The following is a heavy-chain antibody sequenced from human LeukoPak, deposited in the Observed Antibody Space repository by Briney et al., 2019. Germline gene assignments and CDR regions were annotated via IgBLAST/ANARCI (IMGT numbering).Heavy chain of an antibody. D-gene: IGHD1-14*01. CDR3: ARTKAPPDPWAWFDP. V-gene: IGHV1-2*02. J-gene: IGHJ5*02. CDR2: INPNSAGT. CDR1: GYTFTGYF. Sequence: ASVKVSCKASGYTFTGYFMHWVRQAPGQGLEWMGWINPNSAGTNYARRFQSRVTMTRDTSISTAYMELSRLRSDDTAVYYCARTKAPPDPWAWFDPWGQGTLVTV.